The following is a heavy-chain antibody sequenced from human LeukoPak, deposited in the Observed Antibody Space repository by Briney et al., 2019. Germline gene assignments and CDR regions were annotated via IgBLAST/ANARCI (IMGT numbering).Heavy chain of an antibody. CDR1: GFSLNTGGVG. Sequence: SGPTLVKPTQTLTLTCSFSGFSLNTGGVGVAWIRQPPRKALEWLALIYGDDDKEYSPSLKSRLTITKDTSKSQVVLTMTNMDPEDTATYYCVHREVDTVGFFFDYWGQGTLVTVSS. CDR3: VHREVDTVGFFFDY. J-gene: IGHJ4*02. CDR2: IYGDDDK. V-gene: IGHV2-5*02. D-gene: IGHD3-10*01.